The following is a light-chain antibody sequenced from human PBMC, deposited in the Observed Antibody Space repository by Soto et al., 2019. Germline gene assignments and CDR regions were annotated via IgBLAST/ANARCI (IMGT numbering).Light chain of an antibody. Sequence: TQSPSTLSGSVGDRVTITCRASQTISSWLAWYQQRPGQAPRLLIYGASTRAAGIPDRFSGSGSGTDFTLTISRLEPEDFAVYYCQQYGSSGTFGQGTMVDIK. CDR2: GAS. CDR1: QTISSW. J-gene: IGKJ1*01. V-gene: IGKV3-20*01. CDR3: QQYGSSGT.